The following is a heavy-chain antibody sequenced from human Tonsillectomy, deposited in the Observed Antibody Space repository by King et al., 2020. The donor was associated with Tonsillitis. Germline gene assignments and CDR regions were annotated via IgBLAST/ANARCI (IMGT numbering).Heavy chain of an antibody. V-gene: IGHV3-23*04. CDR2: VSGGGDRT. Sequence: EVQLVESGGGLVQPGGSLRLSCAASGFTFSNYAMNWVRQAPGKGLEWVSLVSGGGDRTCYADSVKGRFTISRNTSKKTLYLQMNSLRDEDTAVYYCAKPLCYGDYDVFLDYWGQGTLVTVSS. CDR1: GFTFSNYA. CDR3: AKPLCYGDYDVFLDY. D-gene: IGHD4-17*01. J-gene: IGHJ4*02.